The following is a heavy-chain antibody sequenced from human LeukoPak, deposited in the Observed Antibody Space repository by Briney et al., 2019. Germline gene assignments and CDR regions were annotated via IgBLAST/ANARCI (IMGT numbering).Heavy chain of an antibody. CDR3: ARVGELGYYYDSSGYQTIDY. CDR1: GGSFSGYY. CDR2: INHSGST. D-gene: IGHD3-22*01. J-gene: IGHJ4*02. Sequence: SETLSLTCAVYGGSFSGYYWSWIRQPPGKGLEWIGEINHSGSTNYNPSLKSRVTISVDTSKNQFSLKLSSVTAADTAVYYCARVGELGYYYDSSGYQTIDYWGQGTLVTVSS. V-gene: IGHV4-34*01.